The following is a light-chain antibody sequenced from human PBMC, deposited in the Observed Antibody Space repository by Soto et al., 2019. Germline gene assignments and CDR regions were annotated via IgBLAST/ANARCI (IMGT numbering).Light chain of an antibody. V-gene: IGKV1-5*03. CDR1: QRISTW. CDR2: KAS. Sequence: DIQMTQSPSTLSASVGDRVTITCRASQRISTWLAWYQQKPGKAPKLLIYKASSLEGGVPSRFSGSGSGTEFNSTISSLQPDDFATYYCQQYNTYPLTFGGGTKVDIK. CDR3: QQYNTYPLT. J-gene: IGKJ4*01.